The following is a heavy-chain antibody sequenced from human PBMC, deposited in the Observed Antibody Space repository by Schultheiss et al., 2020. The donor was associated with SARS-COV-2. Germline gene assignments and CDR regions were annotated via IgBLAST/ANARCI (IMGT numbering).Heavy chain of an antibody. D-gene: IGHD4-17*01. V-gene: IGHV4-31*01. J-gene: IGHJ4*02. Sequence: SETLSLTCTVSGGSISSGGYYWSWIRQHPGKGLEWIGYIYYSGSTYYNPSLKSLVTISVDTSKNQFSLKLSSVTAADTAVYYCARGRLDYGPIGSKKYYFDYWGQGTLVTVSS. CDR1: GGSISSGGYY. CDR3: ARGRLDYGPIGSKKYYFDY. CDR2: IYYSGST.